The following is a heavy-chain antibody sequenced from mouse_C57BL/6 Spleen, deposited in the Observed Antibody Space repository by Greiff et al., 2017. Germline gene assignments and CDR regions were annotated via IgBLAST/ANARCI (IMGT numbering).Heavy chain of an antibody. CDR1: GYTFTSYW. V-gene: IGHV1-50*01. Sequence: QVQLQQPGAELVKPGASVKLSCKASGYTFTSYWMPWVKQRPGQGLEWIGEIDPSDSYTNYNQKFKGKATLTVDTSSSTAYLQLSSLTSEDSAVYYCARWGVVATVDYWGQGTTLTVSS. D-gene: IGHD1-1*01. CDR2: IDPSDSYT. J-gene: IGHJ2*01. CDR3: ARWGVVATVDY.